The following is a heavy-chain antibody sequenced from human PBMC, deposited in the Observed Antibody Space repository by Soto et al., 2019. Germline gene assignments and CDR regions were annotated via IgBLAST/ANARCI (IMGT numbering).Heavy chain of an antibody. D-gene: IGHD3-3*01. Sequence: SLRLSCAASGFTFSSYGMHWVRQAPGKGLEWVAVISYDGSNKYYADSVKGRFTISRDNSKNTLYLQMNSLRAEDTAVYYCAKDSTRDFWSGFPGWFDPWGQGTLVTSPQ. CDR1: GFTFSSYG. CDR2: ISYDGSNK. J-gene: IGHJ5*02. CDR3: AKDSTRDFWSGFPGWFDP. V-gene: IGHV3-30*18.